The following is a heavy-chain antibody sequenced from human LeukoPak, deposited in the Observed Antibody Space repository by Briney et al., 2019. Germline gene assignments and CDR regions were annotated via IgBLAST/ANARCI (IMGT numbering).Heavy chain of an antibody. CDR2: ISYDGSNK. Sequence: GRSLRLSCAASGFTFSSYAMHWVRQAPGKGLEWVAVISYDGSNKYYADSVKGRFTISRDNSKNTLYLQMNSLRAEDTAVYYCARDDYVEYWGQGTLVTVSS. V-gene: IGHV3-30-3*01. CDR1: GFTFSSYA. CDR3: ARDDYVEY. J-gene: IGHJ4*02.